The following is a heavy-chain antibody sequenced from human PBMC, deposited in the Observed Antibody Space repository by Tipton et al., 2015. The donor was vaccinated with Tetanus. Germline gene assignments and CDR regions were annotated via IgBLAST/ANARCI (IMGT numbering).Heavy chain of an antibody. CDR3: ARGGYITMIVVVTRRPPAFDI. CDR1: GGSFSGYY. V-gene: IGHV4-34*01. D-gene: IGHD3-22*01. Sequence: TLSLTCAVYGGSFSGYYWSWIRQPPGKGLEWIGEINHSGSTNYNPSLKSRVTISVDTPRNQFSLKLSSVTAADTAVYYCARGGYITMIVVVTRRPPAFDIWGQGTMVTVSS. J-gene: IGHJ3*02. CDR2: INHSGST.